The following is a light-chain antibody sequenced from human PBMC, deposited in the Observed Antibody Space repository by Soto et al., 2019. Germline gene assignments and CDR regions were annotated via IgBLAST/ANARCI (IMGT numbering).Light chain of an antibody. CDR2: AVN. CDR1: SSDVGGYNL. Sequence: QSALTQPPSASGSPGQSVTISCTGTSSDVGGYNLVSWYQQHPGKAPKLMIYAVNKRPSGVPDRFSGSKSGNTASLTVSGLQAEDEADYYCSSYAGNINLFYVFGAGTKVTVL. J-gene: IGLJ1*01. CDR3: SSYAGNINLFYV. V-gene: IGLV2-8*01.